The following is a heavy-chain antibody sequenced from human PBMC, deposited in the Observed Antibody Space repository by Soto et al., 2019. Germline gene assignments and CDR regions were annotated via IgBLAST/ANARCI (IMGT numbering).Heavy chain of an antibody. Sequence: ASVKVSCKASGYTFTSYGISWVRQAPGQGLEWMGWISACNGNTNYAQKLQGRVTMTTDTSTSTAYMELRSLRSDDTAVYYCARGATHVLLWFGELLYGMDVWGQGTTVTVPS. CDR3: ARGATHVLLWFGELLYGMDV. V-gene: IGHV1-18*01. CDR1: GYTFTSYG. CDR2: ISACNGNT. D-gene: IGHD3-10*01. J-gene: IGHJ6*02.